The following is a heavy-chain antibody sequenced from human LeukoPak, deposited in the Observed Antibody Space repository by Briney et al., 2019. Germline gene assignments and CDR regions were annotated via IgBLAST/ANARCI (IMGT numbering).Heavy chain of an antibody. D-gene: IGHD3-22*01. Sequence: ASVKVSCKASGYTFTSYGISWVRQAPGQGLEWMGWISPNSGGTNYAQKFQGRVTMTRDTSISTAYMELSRLRSDDTAVYYCARSSRITMIAEDYWGQGTLVTVSS. CDR2: ISPNSGGT. CDR3: ARSSRITMIAEDY. CDR1: GYTFTSYG. J-gene: IGHJ4*02. V-gene: IGHV1-2*02.